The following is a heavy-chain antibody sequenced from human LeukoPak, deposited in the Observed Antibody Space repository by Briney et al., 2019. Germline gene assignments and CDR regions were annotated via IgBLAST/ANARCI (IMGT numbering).Heavy chain of an antibody. J-gene: IGHJ5*02. CDR1: GGSFSGYY. D-gene: IGHD3-10*01. CDR2: IYYSGST. V-gene: IGHV4-34*01. CDR3: ARDLYTSGSGSYYNNWFDP. Sequence: SETLSLTCAVYGGSFSGYYWGWIRQPPGKGLEWIGSIYYSGSTYYNPSLKSRVTISVDTSKNQFSLKLSSVTAADTAVYYCARDLYTSGSGSYYNNWFDPWGQGTLVTVSS.